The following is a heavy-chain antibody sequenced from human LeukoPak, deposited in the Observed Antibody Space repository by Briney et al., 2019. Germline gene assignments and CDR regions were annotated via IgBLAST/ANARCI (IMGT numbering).Heavy chain of an antibody. CDR2: ISGSSGST. J-gene: IGHJ4*02. CDR3: AKRAARLSARPNAKEYYFDY. CDR1: GFTFSSYA. Sequence: QSGGSLRLSCAASGFTFSSYAMSWVRQAPGKGLKCVSAISGSSGSTYYADSVKGRFTISRDNSKNTMYLQMNSLRAEDTAVYYCAKRAARLSARPNAKEYYFDYWGQGTLVTVSS. V-gene: IGHV3-23*01. D-gene: IGHD6-6*01.